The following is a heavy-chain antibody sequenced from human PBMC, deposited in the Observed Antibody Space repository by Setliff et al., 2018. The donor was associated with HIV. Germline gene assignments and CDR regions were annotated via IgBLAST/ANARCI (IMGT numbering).Heavy chain of an antibody. J-gene: IGHJ6*03. CDR2: IYFTGNT. CDR3: ARGIDWGHFYYYYMDV. Sequence: LSLTCTVSGGSISNYYWSWIRQPPGKGLEWIGYIYFTGNTNYNPSLKSRVTISLDTSKNQFSLKLSSVTAADTAVYFCARGIDWGHFYYYYMDVWGKGTTVTVSS. V-gene: IGHV4-59*01. D-gene: IGHD7-27*01. CDR1: GGSISNYY.